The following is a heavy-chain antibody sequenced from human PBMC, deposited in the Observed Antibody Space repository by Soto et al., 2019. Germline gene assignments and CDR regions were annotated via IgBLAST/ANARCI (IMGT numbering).Heavy chain of an antibody. CDR1: GFIFSSYA. Sequence: PGGSLRLSCAASGFIFSSYAMHWVRQAPGKGLEWVAVISYDGSNKYYADSVKGRFTISRDNSKNTLYLQMNSLRAEDTAVYYCARLSYDFWSGRPPVWGQGTTVTVSS. D-gene: IGHD3-3*01. V-gene: IGHV3-30-3*01. CDR3: ARLSYDFWSGRPPV. J-gene: IGHJ6*02. CDR2: ISYDGSNK.